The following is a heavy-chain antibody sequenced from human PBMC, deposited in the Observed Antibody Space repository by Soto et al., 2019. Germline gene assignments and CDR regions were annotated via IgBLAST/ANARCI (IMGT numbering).Heavy chain of an antibody. CDR2: IYEGGTT. J-gene: IGHJ4*02. D-gene: IGHD3-10*01. CDR1: GASISRTGLH. V-gene: IGHV4-39*01. CDR3: ARRGSGHTFDY. Sequence: QLQLQESGPGLVKPSETLSLTCAVSGASISRTGLHWGWIRQPPGQGLEWIGSIYEGGTTFYNSSLKSRVTISADTSKNHFSLKLNSVTAADTAVYFCARRGSGHTFDYWGQGTLVTVSS.